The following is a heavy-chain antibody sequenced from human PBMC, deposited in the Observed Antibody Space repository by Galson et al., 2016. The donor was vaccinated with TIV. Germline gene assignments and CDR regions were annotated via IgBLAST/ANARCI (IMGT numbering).Heavy chain of an antibody. Sequence: SLRLSCAASGFTFSTYVMHWVRQAPGKGLEWVAFVRYGGSHENYADSVKGRFTISRDNSKYTLYLQMNSLRAEDTAVYYCAKGMAIFGVIPPWGGMDVWGQGTTVTVSS. CDR2: VRYGGSHE. CDR1: GFTFSTYV. V-gene: IGHV3-30*02. D-gene: IGHD3-3*01. CDR3: AKGMAIFGVIPPWGGMDV. J-gene: IGHJ6*02.